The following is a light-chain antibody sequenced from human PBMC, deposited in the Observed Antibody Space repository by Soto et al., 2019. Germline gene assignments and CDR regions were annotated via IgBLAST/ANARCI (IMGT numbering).Light chain of an antibody. Sequence: DIHMTQSPSSLSASVGDRVTITCQASEDISNYLNWYQQKPGKAPKLLIYDASNLETGVPPRFSGSGSGTHFTFTISSLQPEDFASYYCQQYGNLPLTFGQETMVEIK. V-gene: IGKV1-33*01. J-gene: IGKJ2*01. CDR1: EDISNY. CDR2: DAS. CDR3: QQYGNLPLT.